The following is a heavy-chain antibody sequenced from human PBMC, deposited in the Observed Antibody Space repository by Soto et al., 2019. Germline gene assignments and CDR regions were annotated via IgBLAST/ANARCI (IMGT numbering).Heavy chain of an antibody. CDR1: GSALNSENYY. V-gene: IGHV4-31*03. D-gene: IGHD2-21*01. J-gene: IGHJ5*02. CDR2: IYVTGAV. Sequence: SETLSLTGMVSGSALNSENYYWSWIRQVPGKGLEWIGHIYVTGAVDYNPSLRDRITISQDTSERQFSLNLRLVTAADTAVYYCARLRIATNNYKWFDPWGQGTLVTVSS. CDR3: ARLRIATNNYKWFDP.